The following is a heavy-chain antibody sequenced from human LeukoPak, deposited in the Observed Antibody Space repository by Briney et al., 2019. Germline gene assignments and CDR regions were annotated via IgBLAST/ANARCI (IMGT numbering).Heavy chain of an antibody. D-gene: IGHD3-10*01. J-gene: IGHJ5*02. CDR1: GDSINSLDL. CDR3: ARHYGP. CDR2: IYDSGST. Sequence: SGTLSLTCTVSGDSINSLDLWSWVRQPPGKGLEWIGSIYDSGSTYYNPSLKSRVTISVDTSKNQFSLKLNSVTAADTAVYYCARHYGPWGQGTLVTVSS. V-gene: IGHV4-39*01.